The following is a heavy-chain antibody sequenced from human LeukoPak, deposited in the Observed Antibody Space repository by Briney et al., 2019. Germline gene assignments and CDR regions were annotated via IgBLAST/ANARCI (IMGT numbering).Heavy chain of an antibody. CDR1: GGTFSSYA. J-gene: IGHJ4*02. Sequence: GASVKVSCKASGGTFSSYAISWVRQAPGQGLEWMGGINPIFGTANYAQKFQGRVTITTDESTSTAYMELSSLRSEDTAVYYCASYAGSYYYDSSGYYSFDYWGQGTLVTVSS. CDR3: ASYAGSYYYDSSGYYSFDY. V-gene: IGHV1-69*05. CDR2: INPIFGTA. D-gene: IGHD3-22*01.